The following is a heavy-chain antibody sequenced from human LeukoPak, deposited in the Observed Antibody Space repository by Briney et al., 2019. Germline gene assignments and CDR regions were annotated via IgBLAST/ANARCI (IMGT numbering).Heavy chain of an antibody. J-gene: IGHJ4*02. Sequence: GGSLRLSCAAAGFTFSNYAMTWVRQAPGRGLEWVSSISGSGGSTYYADSVKGRFTISRDNSKNTLYLQMNSLRAEDTAVYYCAKGVWQLEANVGTFDYWGQGTLVTVSS. V-gene: IGHV3-23*01. D-gene: IGHD6-13*01. CDR2: ISGSGGST. CDR3: AKGVWQLEANVGTFDY. CDR1: GFTFSNYA.